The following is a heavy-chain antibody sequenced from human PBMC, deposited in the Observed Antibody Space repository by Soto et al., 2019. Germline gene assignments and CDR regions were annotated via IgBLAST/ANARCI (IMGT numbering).Heavy chain of an antibody. CDR3: XXXXXXXXXYGMDV. CDR2: ISYSGST. J-gene: IGHJ6*02. Sequence: QVQLQESGPGLVKPSETLSLTCTVSGGSVSSGGYYWSWIRQPPGKGLEWIGWISYSGSTSYNPSLKXXVXXXXXXXXXXXXXXXXXXXXXXXXXXXXXXXXXXXXXYGMDVWGQGTTVTVSS. V-gene: IGHV4-61*08. CDR1: GGSVSSGGYY.